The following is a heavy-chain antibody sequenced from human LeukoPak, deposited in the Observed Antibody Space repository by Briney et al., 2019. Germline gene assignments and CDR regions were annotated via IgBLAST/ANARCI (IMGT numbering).Heavy chain of an antibody. CDR2: IYYSGST. Sequence: SETLSLTCTVSGGSISSYYWSWIRQPPGKGLEWIGYIYYSGSTNYNPSLKSRVTISVDTSKNQFSLKLSSVTAADTAVYYCAKFEGGTRKDYWGQGTLVTVSS. CDR3: AKFEGGTRKDY. J-gene: IGHJ4*02. V-gene: IGHV4-59*08. CDR1: GGSISSYY. D-gene: IGHD3-16*01.